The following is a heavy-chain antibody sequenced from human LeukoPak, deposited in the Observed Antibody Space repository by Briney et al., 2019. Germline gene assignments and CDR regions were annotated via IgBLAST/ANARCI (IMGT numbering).Heavy chain of an antibody. D-gene: IGHD3-10*01. CDR1: GFTFSSYE. CDR3: ARQNRAVRGQGSYYFDY. J-gene: IGHJ4*02. V-gene: IGHV3-48*03. CDR2: ISSSGSTI. Sequence: GGSLRLSCAASGFTFSSYEMNWVRQAPGKGLEWVSYISSSGSTIYYADSVKGRFTISRDNAKNSLYLQMNSLRAEDTAVYYCARQNRAVRGQGSYYFDYWGQGTLVTVSS.